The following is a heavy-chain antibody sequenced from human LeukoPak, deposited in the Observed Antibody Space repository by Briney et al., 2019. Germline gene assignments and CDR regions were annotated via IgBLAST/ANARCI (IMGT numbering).Heavy chain of an antibody. CDR1: GGSISSYY. D-gene: IGHD1-26*01. CDR3: ARAAIEGATTDLDY. J-gene: IGHJ4*02. V-gene: IGHV4-59*01. Sequence: PSETLSLTCTVSGGSISSYYWXWIXXXXXKXLEWXGYIYYDGSFNYNXSLKSRVTISVDTSRNQFSLKVTSVTAADTAVYYCARAAIEGATTDLDYWGQGTLVTVSS. CDR2: IYYDGSF.